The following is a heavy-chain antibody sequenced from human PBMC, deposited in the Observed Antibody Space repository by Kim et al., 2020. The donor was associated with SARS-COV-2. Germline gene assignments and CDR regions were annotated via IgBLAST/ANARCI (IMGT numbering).Heavy chain of an antibody. CDR3: SRYGNGDKYYFDY. J-gene: IGHJ4*02. Sequence: TPSLKSRVTISVDTSKNQFSLKLSSVTAADTAVYYCSRYGNGDKYYFDYWGQGTLVTVSS. V-gene: IGHV4-39*01. D-gene: IGHD4-17*01.